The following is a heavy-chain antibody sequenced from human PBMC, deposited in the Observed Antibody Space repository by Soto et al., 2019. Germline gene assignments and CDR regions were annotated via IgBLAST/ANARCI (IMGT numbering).Heavy chain of an antibody. CDR3: AIGFGESKKYFQH. CDR2: MNPNSGNT. J-gene: IGHJ1*01. CDR1: GYTFTSYD. V-gene: IGHV1-8*01. Sequence: VKVSCKASGYTFTSYDINWVRQATGQGLEWMGRMNPNSGNTGYAQKFQGRGTMTRNTSISTAYMKLSSLRSEDTAVYYCAIGFGESKKYFQHWGQGTLVTVSS. D-gene: IGHD3-10*01.